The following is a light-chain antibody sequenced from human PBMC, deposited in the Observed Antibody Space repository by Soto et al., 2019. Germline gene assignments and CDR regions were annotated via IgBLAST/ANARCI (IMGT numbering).Light chain of an antibody. CDR3: SSYTSSGTFGV. J-gene: IGLJ3*02. CDR2: DVS. CDR1: SSDVGGYNY. V-gene: IGLV2-14*01. Sequence: QSALTQPASVSGSPGQSITISCTGTSSDVGGYNYVSWYQQHPGKAPKLMIYDVSNRPSGVSNRFSGSKSGNTASLTISGLQPEDEADYYCSSYTSSGTFGVFGGGTKVTVL.